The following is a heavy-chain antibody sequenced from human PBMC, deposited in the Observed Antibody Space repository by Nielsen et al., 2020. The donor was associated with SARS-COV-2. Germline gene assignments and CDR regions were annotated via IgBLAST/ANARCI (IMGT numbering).Heavy chain of an antibody. V-gene: IGHV3-74*01. CDR2: INSDGSST. CDR3: ARVRLPIFGNYYYGMDV. Sequence: GESLKISCAASGFTFSSYWMHWVRQAPGKGLVWVSRINSDGSSTSYADSVKGRFTISRDNAKNSLYLQMNSLRAEDTAVYYCARVRLPIFGNYYYGMDVWGQGTTVTVSS. CDR1: GFTFSSYW. D-gene: IGHD3-3*01. J-gene: IGHJ6*02.